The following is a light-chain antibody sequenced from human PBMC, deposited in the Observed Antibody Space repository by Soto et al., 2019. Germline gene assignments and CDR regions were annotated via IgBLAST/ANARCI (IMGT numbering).Light chain of an antibody. CDR3: LQAAQSPLT. CDR1: QSLLQSNGNNH. Sequence: DIVLTQSPLSLPVTPGEPASISCRSSQSLLQSNGNNHVDWYLQRPAQSPQLLLYFASSRASGVPDRLSGTGSGTEFSLEISRVEDADVGVYYCLQAAQSPLTFGQGTRLEIK. CDR2: FAS. J-gene: IGKJ5*01. V-gene: IGKV2-28*01.